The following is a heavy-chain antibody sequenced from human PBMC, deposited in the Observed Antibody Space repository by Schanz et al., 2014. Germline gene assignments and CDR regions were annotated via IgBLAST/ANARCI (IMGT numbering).Heavy chain of an antibody. CDR1: GYIFGSHG. V-gene: IGHV1-18*01. CDR3: ARVHIATYHYNSPGAFDI. J-gene: IGHJ3*02. D-gene: IGHD3-10*01. Sequence: QLMQSGSEVRKPGASVKVSCKASGYIFGSHGMTWVRQAPGQGPELMGWINAHTGNTQYAQKCQGRVNMTRDTVTTTVHLELTRLRTDDTTSYYCARVHIATYHYNSPGAFDIWGQGTRVTVSS. CDR2: INAHTGNT.